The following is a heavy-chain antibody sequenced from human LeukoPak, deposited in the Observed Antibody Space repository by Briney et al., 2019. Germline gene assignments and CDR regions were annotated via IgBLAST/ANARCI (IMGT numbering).Heavy chain of an antibody. D-gene: IGHD3-9*01. CDR2: INPNSGGT. CDR3: ARDHHYDILTGYYASYYYYYMDV. J-gene: IGHJ6*03. Sequence: ASVKVSCKASGYTFTGYYMHWVRQAPGQGLEWMGWINPNSGGTNYAQKFQGRVTMTRDTSISTAYMELSRLRSDDTAVYYCARDHHYDILTGYYASYYYYYMDVWGKGTTVTISS. CDR1: GYTFTGYY. V-gene: IGHV1-2*02.